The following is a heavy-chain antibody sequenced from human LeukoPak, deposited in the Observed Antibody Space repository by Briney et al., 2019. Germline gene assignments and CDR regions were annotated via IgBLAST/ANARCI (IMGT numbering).Heavy chain of an antibody. V-gene: IGHV3-48*02. CDR2: ITVSSTT. Sequence: RGGSLRLSCAASGFTCSTYTMNWVRQAPGKGLEWLAYITVSSTTYYADSVQGRFTISRDNAKNSLYLQMNSLRDEDTAVYYCARGDTLSDLNAFDIWGQGTMVTVSP. J-gene: IGHJ3*02. CDR1: GFTCSTYT. CDR3: ARGDTLSDLNAFDI.